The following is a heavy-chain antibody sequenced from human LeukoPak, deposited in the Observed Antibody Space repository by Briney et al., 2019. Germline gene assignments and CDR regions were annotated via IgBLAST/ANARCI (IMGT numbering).Heavy chain of an antibody. CDR2: INPNSGGT. D-gene: IGHD6-19*01. J-gene: IGHJ4*02. Sequence: ASVKVSCKTSGYTFTGYYMHWVRQAPGQGLEWMGWINPNSGGTNYAQKFQGRVTMTRDTSISTAYMELSRLRSDDTAVYYCARDSPTPVRIAVAGTGVYWGQGTLVTVSS. V-gene: IGHV1-2*02. CDR3: ARDSPTPVRIAVAGTGVY. CDR1: GYTFTGYY.